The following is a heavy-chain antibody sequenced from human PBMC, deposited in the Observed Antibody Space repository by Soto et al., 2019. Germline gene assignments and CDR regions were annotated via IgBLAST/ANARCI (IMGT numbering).Heavy chain of an antibody. D-gene: IGHD6-19*01. J-gene: IGHJ2*01. CDR2: IYPGDSET. V-gene: IGHV5-51*01. CDR1: GYSFSSYW. CDR3: ASPSGLLALATSRWFFDL. Sequence: EVQLVQSGPEVKKPGESLKISCKASGYSFSSYWIGWVRQMPGKGLELMGIIYPGDSETRYNPAFQGQVTISVDKSITTASLQWSSLKASDTAMYYCASPSGLLALATSRWFFDLWGRGTLVTVSS.